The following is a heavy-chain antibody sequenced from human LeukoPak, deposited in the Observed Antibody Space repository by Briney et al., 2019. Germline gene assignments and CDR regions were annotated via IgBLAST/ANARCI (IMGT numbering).Heavy chain of an antibody. J-gene: IGHJ4*02. CDR3: GKKAGDCGGGSCYSIDY. V-gene: IGHV1-69*05. D-gene: IGHD2-15*01. Sequence: SVKVSCKAFGGSFISEAISWLRQAPGQGLEWMGGIIPIFGTPHFAQKFQGRVTITTDESTSTAYMEVSSLRSEDTAVYCCGKKAGDCGGGSCYSIDYWGQGTLVTVSS. CDR1: GGSFISEA. CDR2: IIPIFGTP.